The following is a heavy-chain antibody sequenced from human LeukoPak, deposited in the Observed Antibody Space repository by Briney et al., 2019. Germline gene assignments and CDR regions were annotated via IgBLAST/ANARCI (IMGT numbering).Heavy chain of an antibody. V-gene: IGHV3-72*01. Sequence: GGSLRLSCAASGFSFSDHYLDWVRQASGKGREWVGRARDKAQGYTTEYAASVKGGFTVSRDESKNSFYLQMNNLKTEDTAVYYGVAYVASNWHPSGEGTPFIVAA. J-gene: IGHJ5*02. CDR2: ARDKAQGYTT. D-gene: IGHD6-13*01. CDR1: GFSFSDHY. CDR3: VAYVASNWHP.